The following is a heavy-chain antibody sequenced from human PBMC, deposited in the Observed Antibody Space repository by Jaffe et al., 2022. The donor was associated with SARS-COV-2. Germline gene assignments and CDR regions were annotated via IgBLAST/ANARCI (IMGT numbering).Heavy chain of an antibody. D-gene: IGHD6-13*01. CDR2: ISSSGSTI. V-gene: IGHV3-48*03. Sequence: EVQLVESGGGLVQPGGSLRLSCAASGFTFSSYEMNWVRQAPGKGLEWVSYISSSGSTIYYADSVKGRFTISRDNAKNSLYLQMNSLRAEDTAVYYCAREFASSSWYDYYGMDVWGQGTTVTVSS. CDR3: AREFASSSWYDYYGMDV. J-gene: IGHJ6*02. CDR1: GFTFSSYE.